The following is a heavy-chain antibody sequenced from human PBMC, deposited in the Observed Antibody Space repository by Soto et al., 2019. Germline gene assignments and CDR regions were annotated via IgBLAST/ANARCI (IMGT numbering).Heavy chain of an antibody. J-gene: IGHJ5*02. D-gene: IGHD3-22*01. CDR2: ISYDGSNK. Sequence: PGGSLRLSCAASGFTFSSYAMHWVRQAPGKGLEWVAVISYDGSNKYYADSVKGRFTISRDNSKNTLYLQMNSLRAEDTAVYYCERDTRDYYDSSGPSNWFDPWGQGTLVTVSS. CDR1: GFTFSSYA. CDR3: ERDTRDYYDSSGPSNWFDP. V-gene: IGHV3-30-3*01.